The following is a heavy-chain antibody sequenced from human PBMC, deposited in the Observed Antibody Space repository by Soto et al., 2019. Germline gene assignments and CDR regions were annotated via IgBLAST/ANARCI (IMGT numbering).Heavy chain of an antibody. J-gene: IGHJ4*02. Sequence: SETLSLTCAVSGGSISSSNWWSWVRQPPGKGLEWIGEIYHSGSTNYNPSLKSRVTISVDKSKNQFSLKLSSVTAADTAVYYCARERTDDILTGYYSTGTNYFDYWGQGTLVTVSS. CDR2: IYHSGST. CDR3: ARERTDDILTGYYSTGTNYFDY. V-gene: IGHV4-4*02. D-gene: IGHD3-9*01. CDR1: GGSISSSNW.